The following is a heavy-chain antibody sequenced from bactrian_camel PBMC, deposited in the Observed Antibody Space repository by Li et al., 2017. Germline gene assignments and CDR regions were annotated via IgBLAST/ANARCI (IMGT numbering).Heavy chain of an antibody. CDR3: GRVEYSSLAY. J-gene: IGHJ4*01. Sequence: VQLVESGGGSVQAGGSLRLSCTASGFTFDDSYMGWYRQAPGKGLEWVSGISSGGASTYYADSVKGRFTISRDNAKNTLYLQLNSLKTEDTAMYYCGRVEYSSLAYWGQGTQVTVS. CDR2: ISSGGAST. CDR1: GFTFDDSY. D-gene: IGHD6*01. V-gene: IGHV3-1*01.